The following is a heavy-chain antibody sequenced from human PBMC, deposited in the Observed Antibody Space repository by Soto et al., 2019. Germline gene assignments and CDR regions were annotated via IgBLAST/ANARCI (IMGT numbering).Heavy chain of an antibody. CDR2: IYHSGST. V-gene: IGHV4-30-2*01. CDR3: ASTNYYGSGSYADYYYYYGMDV. J-gene: IGHJ6*02. CDR1: GGSISSGGYS. D-gene: IGHD3-10*01. Sequence: SETLSITCAVSGGSISSGGYSWSWIRQPPGKGLEWIGYIYHSGSTYYNPSLKSRVTISVDRSKNQFSLKLSSVTAADTAVYYCASTNYYGSGSYADYYYYYGMDVWGQGTTVTVSS.